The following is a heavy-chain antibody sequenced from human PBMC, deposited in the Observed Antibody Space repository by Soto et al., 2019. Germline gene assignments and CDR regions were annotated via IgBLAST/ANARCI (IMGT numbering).Heavy chain of an antibody. V-gene: IGHV4-39*01. J-gene: IGHJ3*02. CDR2: VYYGGAIFYSGNI. D-gene: IGHD3-3*02. CDR1: GDSISSSNSH. Sequence: SETLSLTCTVSGDSISSSNSHWGWTRQPPGKWLDYIGSVYYGGAIFYSGNIYYNPSLKSRVTISVDTSKNQFSLRLSSVTAADTGVYYCVRYDRINMKPYSPEGFHIWGQGTMVTV. CDR3: VRYDRINMKPYSPEGFHI.